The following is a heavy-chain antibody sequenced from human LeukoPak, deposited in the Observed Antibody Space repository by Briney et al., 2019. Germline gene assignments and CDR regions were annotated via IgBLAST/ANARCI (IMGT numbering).Heavy chain of an antibody. V-gene: IGHV4-38-2*01. J-gene: IGHJ4*02. D-gene: IGHD5-18*01. CDR3: ARAGWLQPLN. CDR2: IYHSGST. Sequence: SETLSLTCAVSDYSISSGYYWGWIRQPPGKGLEWIGSIYHSGSTYYNPSLKSRVTISIDTSKNQFSLKLNSVTAADTAVYYCARAGWLQPLNWGQGTLVTVSS. CDR1: DYSISSGYY.